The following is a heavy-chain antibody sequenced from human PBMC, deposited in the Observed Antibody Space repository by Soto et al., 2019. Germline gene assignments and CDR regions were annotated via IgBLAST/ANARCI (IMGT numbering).Heavy chain of an antibody. CDR3: ASGGVVAAHNWFDP. CDR1: GGSISSYY. Sequence: PSETLSLTCTVSGGSISSYYWSWIRQPPGKGLEWIGYIYYSGSTNYNPSLKSRVAISVDTSKNQFSLKLSSVTAADTAVYYCASGGVVAAHNWFDPWGQGTLVTVSS. J-gene: IGHJ5*02. D-gene: IGHD2-15*01. CDR2: IYYSGST. V-gene: IGHV4-59*08.